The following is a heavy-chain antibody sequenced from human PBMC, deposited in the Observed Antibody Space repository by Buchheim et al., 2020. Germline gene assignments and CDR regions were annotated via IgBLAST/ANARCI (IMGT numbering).Heavy chain of an antibody. CDR2: ISSSGSTI. V-gene: IGHV3-48*03. CDR1: GFTFSSYE. J-gene: IGHJ5*02. Sequence: EVQLVESGGGLVQPGGSLRLSCAASGFTFSSYEMNWVRQAPGKGLEWVSYISSSGSTIYYADSVKGRFTIYRDNAKNSLYLQMNSLRAEDTAVYYCAREQVAVAGTGYWFDPWGQGTL. CDR3: AREQVAVAGTGYWFDP. D-gene: IGHD6-19*01.